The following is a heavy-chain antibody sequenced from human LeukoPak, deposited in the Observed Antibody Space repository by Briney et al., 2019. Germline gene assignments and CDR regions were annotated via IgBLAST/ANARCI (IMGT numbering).Heavy chain of an antibody. CDR3: ARVAAGSRENWFDT. CDR1: GGSFSDYY. CDR2: IYHSGST. D-gene: IGHD1-1*01. Sequence: SETLSLTCTAYGGSFSDYYWSWIRQSPGKGLEWIGEIYHSGSTNYNPSLKSRVTISVDTSKNQFSLKLSSVTAADTAVYYCARVAAGSRENWFDTWGQGTLVTVSS. V-gene: IGHV4-34*01. J-gene: IGHJ5*02.